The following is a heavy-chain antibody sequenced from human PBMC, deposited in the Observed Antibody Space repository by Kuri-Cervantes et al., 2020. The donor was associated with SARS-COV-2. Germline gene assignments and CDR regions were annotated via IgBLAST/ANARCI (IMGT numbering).Heavy chain of an antibody. J-gene: IGHJ4*02. Sequence: GESLKISCAASGITFSSYAMSWVRQAPGKGLEWVSAITDDGGSTHHADSVKGRFTISRDNSKTTLLLQMNSLRAEDTAVYHCVKGSAASRPYYFDSWGQGTLVTVSS. CDR1: GITFSSYA. CDR3: VKGSAASRPYYFDS. V-gene: IGHV3-23*01. CDR2: ITDDGGST. D-gene: IGHD3-10*01.